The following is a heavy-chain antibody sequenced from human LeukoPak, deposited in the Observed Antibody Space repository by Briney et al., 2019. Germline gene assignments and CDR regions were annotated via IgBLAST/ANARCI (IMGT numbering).Heavy chain of an antibody. CDR2: GSHSGSP. V-gene: IGHV4-38-2*02. J-gene: IGHJ1*01. D-gene: IGHD2-2*02. CDR1: GYSISSGDD. Sequence: SETLSLTCTVSGYSISSGDDWGWFRQTPGKGLEWIASGSHSGSPYYNPSRKSRVTISGDLSRNVFSLTLNFVTAADAAVYYRPREGRENLAIGVDWGKGDLVPVPS. CDR3: PREGRENLAIGVD.